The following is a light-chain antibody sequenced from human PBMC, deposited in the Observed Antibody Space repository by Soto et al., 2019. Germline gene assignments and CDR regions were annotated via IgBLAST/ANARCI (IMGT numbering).Light chain of an antibody. CDR3: QQRINWPIT. CDR2: DTY. J-gene: IGKJ5*01. Sequence: EIVLTQSPAILSLSPGERATLSCRPSQSVKNYLACYQQKPGQAPRLVIYDTYNRATGIPARFSGGGSGTDFTLTIISLEPEDFAVYYCQQRINWPITFGQGTRLEIK. CDR1: QSVKNY. V-gene: IGKV3-11*01.